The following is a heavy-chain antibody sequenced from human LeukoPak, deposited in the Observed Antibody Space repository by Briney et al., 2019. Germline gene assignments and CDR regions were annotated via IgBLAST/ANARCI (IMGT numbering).Heavy chain of an antibody. D-gene: IGHD6-6*01. CDR2: IYYSGST. J-gene: IGHJ2*01. CDR3: ARLGSSSPNWYFDL. Sequence: SETLSLTCTVSGGSIFSSTYYWGWIRQPPGKGLEWIGSIYYSGSTYYNPSLKSRVTMSVDTSKNQFSLKLTSVTAADTAVYDCARLGSSSPNWYFDLWGRGTTVTVSS. V-gene: IGHV4-39*01. CDR1: GGSIFSSTYY.